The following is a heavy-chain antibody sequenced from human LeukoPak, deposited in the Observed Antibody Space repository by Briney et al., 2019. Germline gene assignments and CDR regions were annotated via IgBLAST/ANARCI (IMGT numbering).Heavy chain of an antibody. Sequence: ASVKVSCKASGGTFSSYAISWVRQAPGQGLEWMGGIIPIFGTANYAQKFQGRVTITADESTSTAYMELSSLRSEDTAVYYCARGGGGSGYGPLKLLRFDPWGQGTLVTVSS. V-gene: IGHV1-69*13. CDR1: GGTFSSYA. CDR2: IIPIFGTA. D-gene: IGHD5-12*01. J-gene: IGHJ5*02. CDR3: ARGGGGSGYGPLKLLRFDP.